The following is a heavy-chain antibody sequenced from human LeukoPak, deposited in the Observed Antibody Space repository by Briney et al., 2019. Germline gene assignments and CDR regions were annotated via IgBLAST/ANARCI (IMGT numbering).Heavy chain of an antibody. J-gene: IGHJ6*02. CDR2: IYYSEST. Sequence: SETLSLTCTVSGGSISSYYWSWIREPPGKGLEWIGYIYYSESTNYNPSLKSRVTISVDTSKNQFSLRLSSVTAADTAVYYCARDYYYYHGMDVWGQGTTVTVSS. CDR3: ARDYYYYHGMDV. V-gene: IGHV4-59*01. CDR1: GGSISSYY.